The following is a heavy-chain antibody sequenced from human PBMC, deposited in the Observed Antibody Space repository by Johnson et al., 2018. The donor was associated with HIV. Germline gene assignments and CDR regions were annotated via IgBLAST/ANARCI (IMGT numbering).Heavy chain of an antibody. CDR2: IRYDGSNK. D-gene: IGHD3-3*01. CDR1: GFTFSDYY. V-gene: IGHV3-30*02. Sequence: QVQLVESGGGLVKPGGSLRLSCAASGFTFSDYYMSWIRQAPGKGLEWVAFIRYDGSNKYYADSVKGRLTMSRDNSKNTLYLQMHSLRAEDTAVYNCAKELAGWKSDEGATNNYDWSATYPVHDPRAVGGFFDIWGQGTMVTVSS. CDR3: AKELAGWKSDEGATNNYDWSATYPVHDPRAVGGFFDI. J-gene: IGHJ3*02.